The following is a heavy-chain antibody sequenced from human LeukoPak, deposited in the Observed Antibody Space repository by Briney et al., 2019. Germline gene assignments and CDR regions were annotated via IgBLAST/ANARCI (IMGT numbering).Heavy chain of an antibody. CDR2: IKQDGSEK. D-gene: IGHD4-17*01. CDR1: GFTFSSYW. J-gene: IGHJ4*02. Sequence: GGSLRLSCAASGFTFSSYWMSWVRQAPGKGLEWVANIKQDGSEKYYVESVKGRFTISRDNSKNTLYLQMNSLRAEDTAIYYCAKHKENYGDSCLDDYWGQGTLVTVSS. V-gene: IGHV3-7*03. CDR3: AKHKENYGDSCLDDY.